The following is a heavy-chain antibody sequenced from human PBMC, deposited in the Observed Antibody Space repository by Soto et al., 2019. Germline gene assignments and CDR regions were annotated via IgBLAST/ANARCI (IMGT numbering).Heavy chain of an antibody. J-gene: IGHJ4*02. CDR3: ATPTPIRGDMITNINFDF. Sequence: XSVMDSCNLGARPLSEFSIDWVRQAPGKGLEWRGGFDPEGGEAIYAQKWHGRVTVTEDTVTDTADMELSGLKSDDTAVYYCATPTPIRGDMITNINFDFWGQRTPVTVSS. D-gene: IGHD3-10*01. CDR1: ARPLSEFS. V-gene: IGHV1-24*01. CDR2: FDPEGGEA.